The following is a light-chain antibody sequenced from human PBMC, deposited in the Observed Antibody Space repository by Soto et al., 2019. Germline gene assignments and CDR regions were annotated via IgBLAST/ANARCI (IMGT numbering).Light chain of an antibody. V-gene: IGKV3-20*01. CDR3: QQFDNYPLT. J-gene: IGKJ4*01. CDR1: QNVRNNF. Sequence: EIVLTQSPGTLSLSPGDRATLSCRASQNVRNNFLAWYQQKPGQAPRFLIYGASTMDTGIPDMFSGGGSGTDFTLTISSLEPEDFAVYYCQQFDNYPLTFGGGSKVEIK. CDR2: GAS.